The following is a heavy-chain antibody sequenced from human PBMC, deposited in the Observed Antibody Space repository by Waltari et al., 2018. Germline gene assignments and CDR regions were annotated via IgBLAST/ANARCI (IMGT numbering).Heavy chain of an antibody. V-gene: IGHV4-38-2*01. J-gene: IGHJ5*02. CDR3: AIRLRDILTGYTWFDP. D-gene: IGHD3-9*01. CDR2: IYHSGST. Sequence: QVQLQESGPGLVKPSETLSLTCAVSGYSISSGYYWGWIRQPPGKGLEWIGSIYHSGSTYYNPSLKSRVTISVDTSKNQFSLKLSSVTAADTAVYYCAIRLRDILTGYTWFDPWGQGTLVTISS. CDR1: GYSISSGYY.